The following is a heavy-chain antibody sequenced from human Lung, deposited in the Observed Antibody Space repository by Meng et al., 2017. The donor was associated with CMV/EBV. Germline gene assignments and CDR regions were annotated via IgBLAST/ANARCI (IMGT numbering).Heavy chain of an antibody. D-gene: IGHD5-24*01. Sequence: FSSYAFGGGRQAHGQRLKWMGGIFRMLGLRYNRQKFQSKYTITADKCTNTANMEMNSLTADDTAVYYCAKIPRSDGYNNVWGSGFFDLWGRGTLVTVSS. V-gene: IGHV1-69*10. CDR3: AKIPRSDGYNNVWGSGFFDL. CDR1: FSSYA. CDR2: IFRMLGLR. J-gene: IGHJ2*01.